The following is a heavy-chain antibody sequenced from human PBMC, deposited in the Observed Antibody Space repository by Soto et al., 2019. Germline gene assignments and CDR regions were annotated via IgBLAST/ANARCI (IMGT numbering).Heavy chain of an antibody. D-gene: IGHD5-12*01. CDR3: ALPGRPDSGYDIFDY. J-gene: IGHJ4*02. V-gene: IGHV3-23*01. CDR1: GFTFSSYA. CDR2: ISGSGGST. Sequence: HPGGSLRLSCAASGFTFSSYAMSWVRQAPGKGLEWVSAISGSGGSTYYADSVKGRFTISRDNSKNTLYLQMNSLRAEDTAVYYCALPGRPDSGYDIFDYWGQGTLVTVSS.